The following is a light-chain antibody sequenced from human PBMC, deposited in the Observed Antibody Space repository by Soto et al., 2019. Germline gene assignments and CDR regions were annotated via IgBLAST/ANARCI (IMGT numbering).Light chain of an antibody. CDR3: QQCNNWTLT. V-gene: IGKV3-15*01. Sequence: IVMTQSPVPLAVSPGERATVSCRASQSIRRNLAWYQQKPGQTPRLFRYVASTRATGIPARFTGSGSGTDVTITISSLKQEDGSIYYCQQCNNWTLTFGGGTKVDIK. J-gene: IGKJ4*01. CDR1: QSIRRN. CDR2: VAS.